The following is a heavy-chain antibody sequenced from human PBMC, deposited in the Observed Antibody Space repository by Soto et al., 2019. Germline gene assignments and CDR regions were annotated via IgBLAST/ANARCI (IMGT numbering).Heavy chain of an antibody. D-gene: IGHD3-22*01. CDR2: IYYSGST. CDR1: GGSISSGGYY. CDR3: ARVWDSSGPNFDY. Sequence: QVQLQESGPGLVKPSQTLSLTCTVSGGSISSGGYYWSWIRQHPGKGLEWIGYIYYSGSTYYNSSLKSRVTISVDTSKNEFSLKLSSVTAADTAVYYCARVWDSSGPNFDYWGQGTLVTVSS. J-gene: IGHJ4*02. V-gene: IGHV4-31*03.